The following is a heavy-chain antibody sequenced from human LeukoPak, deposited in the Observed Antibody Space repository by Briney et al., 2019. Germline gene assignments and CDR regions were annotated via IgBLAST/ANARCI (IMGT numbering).Heavy chain of an antibody. CDR1: GFSLSTTGMC. J-gene: IGHJ4*02. V-gene: IGHV2-70*17. Sequence: SGPALVKPTQTLTLTCTFSGFSLSTTGMCVSWIRQPPGKALEWLGRIDWDDDKFYSTSLKTRLTVSKDTSKNQVVLTVTNMDPVDTATYYCARKIAVAAPFDYWGQGTLVTVSS. CDR2: IDWDDDK. CDR3: ARKIAVAAPFDY. D-gene: IGHD6-19*01.